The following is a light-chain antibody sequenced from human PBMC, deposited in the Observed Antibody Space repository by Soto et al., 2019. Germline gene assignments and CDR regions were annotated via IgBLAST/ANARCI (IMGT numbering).Light chain of an antibody. CDR1: QSVSSN. V-gene: IGKV3-15*01. CDR3: HQYHNWPRT. J-gene: IGKJ4*01. Sequence: EIVMPQSPVTLSVSPGERATLSCSASQSVSSNLAWYQHKPGQAPRLLMYGASTRATGTPARFSDSGSGTEFTLTISSLQSEDFAIHYCHQYHNWPRTFGGGTKVEIK. CDR2: GAS.